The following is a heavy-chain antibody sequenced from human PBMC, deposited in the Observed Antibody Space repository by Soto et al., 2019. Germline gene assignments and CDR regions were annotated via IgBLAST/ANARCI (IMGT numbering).Heavy chain of an antibody. CDR2: IDHSGYT. J-gene: IGHJ5*01. Sequence: SETLSLTCAVDDGSFSGYYWNWIRQPPGKGLEWIGEIDHSGYTNYNPSLKSRVTISVDTSKNQFSLRLTSVTAAATAVYYCARVRDWFDPWGQGTLVTVSS. D-gene: IGHD3-3*01. V-gene: IGHV4-34*01. CDR1: DGSFSGYY. CDR3: ARVRDWFDP.